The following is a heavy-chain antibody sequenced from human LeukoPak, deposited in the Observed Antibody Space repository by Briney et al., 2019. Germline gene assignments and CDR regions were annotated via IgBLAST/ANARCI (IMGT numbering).Heavy chain of an antibody. CDR1: GGSFSGYY. V-gene: IGHV3-7*01. CDR2: IKQDGSEK. CDR3: ARESASGGWGDY. J-gene: IGHJ4*02. D-gene: IGHD6-19*01. Sequence: ETLSPTCAVYGGSFSGYYWSWVRQAPGKGLEWVANIKQDGSEKYYVDSVKGRFTISRDNAKNSLYLQMNSLRAEDTAVYYCARESASGGWGDYWGQGTLVTVSS.